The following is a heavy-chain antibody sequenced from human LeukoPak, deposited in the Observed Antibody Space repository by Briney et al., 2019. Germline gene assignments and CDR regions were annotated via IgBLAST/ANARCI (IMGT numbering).Heavy chain of an antibody. CDR1: GFVFSSYA. D-gene: IGHD4-23*01. CDR3: ARVGGTVVDSLVNFDF. V-gene: IGHV3-48*04. Sequence: GGSLRLSCAASGFVFSSYAMSWVRQTPARGLEWVSYISSSRSSIYYADSVKGRYTISRDNAKNSLYLQMNSLRAEDTAVYFCARVGGTVVDSLVNFDFWGQGTLVTVSS. J-gene: IGHJ4*02. CDR2: ISSSRSSI.